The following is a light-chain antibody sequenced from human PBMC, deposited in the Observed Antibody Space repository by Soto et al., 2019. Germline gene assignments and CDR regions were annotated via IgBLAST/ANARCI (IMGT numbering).Light chain of an antibody. J-gene: IGKJ2*01. Sequence: MTQSPSSVSASVGDRVTITCRASQGISSWLAWYQQKPGQGPRLLIYGASTRATGIPDRFSGSVSGTEFTLTISSLQSEDFAVYYCQQYNKWPPYTFGQGTKVEIK. CDR3: QQYNKWPPYT. CDR1: QGISSW. CDR2: GAS. V-gene: IGKV3-15*01.